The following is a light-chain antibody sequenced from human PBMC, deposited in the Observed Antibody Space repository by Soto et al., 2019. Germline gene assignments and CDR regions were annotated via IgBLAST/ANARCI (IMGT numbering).Light chain of an antibody. CDR3: QQSYSNPQT. V-gene: IGKV1-39*01. Sequence: DIQMTQSPSSLSASVGDRVTITCRASQSISSYLNWYQQKPGKAPKLLIYAASSLQSGVPSRFSGSGSGKDFTLTISSLQPEDFATYYCQQSYSNPQTFGQGTKVDIK. CDR1: QSISSY. J-gene: IGKJ1*01. CDR2: AAS.